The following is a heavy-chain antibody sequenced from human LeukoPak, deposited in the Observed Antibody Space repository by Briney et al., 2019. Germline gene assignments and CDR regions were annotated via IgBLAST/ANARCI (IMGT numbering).Heavy chain of an antibody. V-gene: IGHV4-4*07. Sequence: SETLSLTCTVSGGSISSYYWSWIRQPAGKGLEWIGRIYISGSTNYNPSLKSRVTMSVDTSKNQFSLKLSSVTAADTAAYYCASEEALYDFWSGYYRVSWFDRWGQGTLVTVSS. D-gene: IGHD3-3*01. CDR3: ASEEALYDFWSGYYRVSWFDR. CDR2: IYISGST. J-gene: IGHJ5*02. CDR1: GGSISSYY.